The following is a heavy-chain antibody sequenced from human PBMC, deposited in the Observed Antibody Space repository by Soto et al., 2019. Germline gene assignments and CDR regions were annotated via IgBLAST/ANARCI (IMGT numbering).Heavy chain of an antibody. D-gene: IGHD2-2*01. CDR2: ITPIFGTA. Sequence: SVKVSCKASGGTFSSYAISWVRQAPGRGLEWMGGITPIFGTANYAQKFQGRVTITADKSTSTAYMELSSLRSEDTAVYYCARQDCSSTSCPYYYYYGMDVWGQGTTVTVSS. J-gene: IGHJ6*02. CDR1: GGTFSSYA. CDR3: ARQDCSSTSCPYYYYYGMDV. V-gene: IGHV1-69*06.